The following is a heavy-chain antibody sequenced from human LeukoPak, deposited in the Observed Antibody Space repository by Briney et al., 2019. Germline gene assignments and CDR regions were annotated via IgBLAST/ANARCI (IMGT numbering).Heavy chain of an antibody. CDR2: INHSGST. D-gene: IGHD2-2*01. J-gene: IGHJ6*03. Sequence: PSETLSFTCAVYGGSFSGYYWSWIRQPPGKGLEWIGEINHSGSTNYNPSLKSRVTMSVDTSKNQFSLKLSSVTAADTAVYYCARDHCSSTSCYYYYYYYMDVWGKGTTVTVSS. V-gene: IGHV4-34*01. CDR1: GGSFSGYY. CDR3: ARDHCSSTSCYYYYYYYMDV.